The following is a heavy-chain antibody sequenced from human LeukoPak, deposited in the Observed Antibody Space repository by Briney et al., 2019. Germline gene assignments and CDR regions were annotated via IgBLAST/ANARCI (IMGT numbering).Heavy chain of an antibody. Sequence: DPSETLSLTCTVSGGSISSSSYYWGWIRQPPGKGLEWIGSIYYSGSTYYNPSLKSRVTISVDTSKNQFSLKLSSVTAADTAVYYCARDLIAAAGPYYFDYWGQGTLVTVSS. CDR3: ARDLIAAAGPYYFDY. V-gene: IGHV4-39*02. D-gene: IGHD6-13*01. J-gene: IGHJ4*02. CDR2: IYYSGST. CDR1: GGSISSSSYY.